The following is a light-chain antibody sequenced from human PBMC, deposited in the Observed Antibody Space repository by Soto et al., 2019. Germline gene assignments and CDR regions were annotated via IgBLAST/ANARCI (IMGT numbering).Light chain of an antibody. CDR3: ISYTSGSTRV. Sequence: QSVLTQPASVSGSPGQSVTISCTGTSSDVGGYNYVSWYQQHPGKAPKLMIYEVSNRPSGVSNRFSGSKSGNTASLTISGLQAEDEDDYYCISYTSGSTRVFGGGTKLTVL. V-gene: IGLV2-14*01. CDR1: SSDVGGYNY. J-gene: IGLJ3*02. CDR2: EVS.